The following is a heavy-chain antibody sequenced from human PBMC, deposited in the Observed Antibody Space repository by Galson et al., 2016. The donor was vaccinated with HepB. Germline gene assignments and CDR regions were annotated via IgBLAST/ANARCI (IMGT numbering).Heavy chain of an antibody. CDR3: ARRSVVVTAI. CDR2: ISAYNGNT. CDR1: GYTFTSYV. V-gene: IGHV1-18*01. Sequence: SVKVSCKASGYTFTSYVISWVRQAPGQGLEWMGWISAYNGNTIYAQKLQCRVTMTTDTSTSTAYMELRSLRSDDNAVYYYARRSVVVTAIWGQGTLVTVSS. D-gene: IGHD2-21*02. J-gene: IGHJ4*02.